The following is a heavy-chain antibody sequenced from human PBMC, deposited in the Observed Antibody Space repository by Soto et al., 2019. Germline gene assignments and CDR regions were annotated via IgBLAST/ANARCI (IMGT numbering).Heavy chain of an antibody. CDR3: ARLGSIAVDNWFDP. V-gene: IGHV4-39*01. CDR2: IYYSGST. D-gene: IGHD6-19*01. CDR1: GGSISSSSYY. J-gene: IGHJ5*02. Sequence: SETLSLTCTVSGGSISSSSYYWGWIRQPPGMGLEWIGSIYYSGSTYYNPSLKSRVTISVDTSKNQFSLKLSSVTAADTAVYYCARLGSIAVDNWFDPWGQGTLVTVSS.